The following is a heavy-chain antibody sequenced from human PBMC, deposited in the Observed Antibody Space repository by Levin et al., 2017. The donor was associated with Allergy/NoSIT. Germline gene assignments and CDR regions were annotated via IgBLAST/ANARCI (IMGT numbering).Heavy chain of an antibody. J-gene: IGHJ5*01. V-gene: IGHV3-23*01. D-gene: IGHD1-26*01. Sequence: GGSLRLSCAASGFTFSNFAVTWVRQAPGKGLEWVSGFSARGDSTYYADSVKGRFTISRDNSKNTLYLQMNSLGAEDTAVIYCATGVWDFVGSWGPGTLVTVSS. CDR1: GFTFSNFA. CDR2: FSARGDST. CDR3: ATGVWDFVGS.